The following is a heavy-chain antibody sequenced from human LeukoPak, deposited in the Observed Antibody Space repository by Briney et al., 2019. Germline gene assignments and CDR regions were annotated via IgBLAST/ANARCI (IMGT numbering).Heavy chain of an antibody. CDR1: GFTFSNYW. CDR2: IKQDGSEK. V-gene: IGHV3-7*01. Sequence: GGSLRLSCAASGFTFSNYWMTWVRQAPGKGLEWVANIKQDGSEKYHVDSVEGRFIISRDNAKNSLYLQMNSVRAHDTAAYYCARHLSGVTGYTYGRGIDYWGQGTLVTVSS. D-gene: IGHD5-18*01. CDR3: ARHLSGVTGYTYGRGIDY. J-gene: IGHJ4*02.